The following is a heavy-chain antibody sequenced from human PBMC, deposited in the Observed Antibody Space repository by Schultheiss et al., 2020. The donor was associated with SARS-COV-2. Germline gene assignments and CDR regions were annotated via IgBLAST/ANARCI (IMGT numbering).Heavy chain of an antibody. CDR1: GFTFSSYA. Sequence: GGSLRLSCAASGFTFSSYAMHWVRQAPGKGLEWVANIKQDGSEKYYVDSVKGRFTISRDNAKNSLYLQMNSLRAEDTAVYYCARDLWYYGNYDGAYFDYWGQGTLVTVSS. D-gene: IGHD4-11*01. CDR2: IKQDGSEK. J-gene: IGHJ4*02. V-gene: IGHV3-7*01. CDR3: ARDLWYYGNYDGAYFDY.